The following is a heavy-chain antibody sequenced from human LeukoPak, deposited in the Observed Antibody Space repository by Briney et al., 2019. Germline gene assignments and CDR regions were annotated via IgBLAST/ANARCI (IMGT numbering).Heavy chain of an antibody. CDR1: GGSISSYY. J-gene: IGHJ3*02. CDR3: AGRLWRRDGYNLSAFDI. Sequence: SETLSLTCTVSGGSISSYYWNWIRQPPRKGLEWIGYIYYSGSTNYNPALKSRVNISVDTSKNQFSLKLSSVTAADTAVYYCAGRLWRRDGYNLSAFDIWGQGTMVTVS. CDR2: IYYSGST. D-gene: IGHD5-24*01. V-gene: IGHV4-59*01.